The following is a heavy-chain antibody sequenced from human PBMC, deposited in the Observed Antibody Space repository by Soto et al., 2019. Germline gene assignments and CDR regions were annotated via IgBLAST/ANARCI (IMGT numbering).Heavy chain of an antibody. Sequence: PSETLSLTCTVSVASVNYGGYYCGWFRQRPWKGLEWIAYIYYSGTTSFNPSLRSRLSISVDTSKNQFSLKLSSVTAADTAVYFCARVRPPPSSPVPNYYFDYWGQGTLVTVSS. V-gene: IGHV4-31*03. CDR1: VASVNYGGYY. CDR2: IYYSGTT. J-gene: IGHJ4*02. CDR3: ARVRPPPSSPVPNYYFDY. D-gene: IGHD4-17*01.